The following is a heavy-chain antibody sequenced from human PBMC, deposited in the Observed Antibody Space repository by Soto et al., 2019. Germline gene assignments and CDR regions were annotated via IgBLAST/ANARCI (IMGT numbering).Heavy chain of an antibody. J-gene: IGHJ4*02. CDR2: IYYSGST. CDR1: GGSISSYY. V-gene: IGHV4-59*01. Sequence: SETLSLTCTVSGGSISSYYWSWIRQPPGKGLEWIGYIYYSGSTNYNPSLKSRVTISVDTSKNQFSLKLSSVTAAGTAVYYCARDAYSYGWGDFDYWGQGTLVTVSS. CDR3: ARDAYSYGWGDFDY. D-gene: IGHD5-18*01.